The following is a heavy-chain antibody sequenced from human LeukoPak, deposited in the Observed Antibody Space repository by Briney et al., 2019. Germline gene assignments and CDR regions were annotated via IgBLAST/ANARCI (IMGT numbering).Heavy chain of an antibody. CDR3: ARHGGGVFDR. Sequence: SETLSLTCTISGGSISTYYWIWLRQPPGKELEWVGYIYYSGSTIYNPSLMSRVTISLDTSKNQFSLNLSSVTAADTAVYYCARHGGGVFDRWGQGTLVTVSS. D-gene: IGHD3-16*01. CDR2: IYYSGST. J-gene: IGHJ5*02. CDR1: GGSISTYY. V-gene: IGHV4-59*08.